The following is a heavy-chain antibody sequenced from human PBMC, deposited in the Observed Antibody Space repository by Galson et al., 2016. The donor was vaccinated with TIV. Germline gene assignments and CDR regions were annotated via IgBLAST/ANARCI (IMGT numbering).Heavy chain of an antibody. D-gene: IGHD1-26*01. Sequence: SVKVSCKASGYTFTSNGISWVRQAPGQGLEWMGWISAYNGDTNHAQKFRGRVTMTTDTSTSTAYMELRSLRSDDTAVYYCARSNGGSYRAPSFDYWGQGTLVTVSS. CDR3: ARSNGGSYRAPSFDY. V-gene: IGHV1-18*01. J-gene: IGHJ4*02. CDR1: GYTFTSNG. CDR2: ISAYNGDT.